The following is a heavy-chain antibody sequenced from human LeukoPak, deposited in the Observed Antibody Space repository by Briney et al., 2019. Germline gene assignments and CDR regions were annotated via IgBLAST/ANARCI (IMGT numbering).Heavy chain of an antibody. CDR2: ISAYSGNT. V-gene: IGHV1-18*04. CDR3: ARDSVVPAANADY. Sequence: ASVKVSCKASGYTFTSYGISWVRQAPGQGLEWMGWISAYSGNTNYARKLQGRVTMTTDTSTSTAYVELRSLRTDDTAVYYCARDSVVPAANADYWGQGTLVTVSS. D-gene: IGHD2-2*01. J-gene: IGHJ4*02. CDR1: GYTFTSYG.